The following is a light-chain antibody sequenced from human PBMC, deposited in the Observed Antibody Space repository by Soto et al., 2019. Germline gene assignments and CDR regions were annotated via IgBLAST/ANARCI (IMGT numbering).Light chain of an antibody. CDR3: AAWDDTLSGRDVV. CDR1: SSNIGSNT. V-gene: IGLV1-44*01. J-gene: IGLJ2*01. Sequence: QSVLTQPPSASGTPGQRVTISCSGSSSNIGSNTVNWYQQLPGTAPKLLIYSDSQRPSGVPDRFSGSKSGTSASLTISGLRSEDEADYYCAAWDDTLSGRDVVFGGGTKVTVL. CDR2: SDS.